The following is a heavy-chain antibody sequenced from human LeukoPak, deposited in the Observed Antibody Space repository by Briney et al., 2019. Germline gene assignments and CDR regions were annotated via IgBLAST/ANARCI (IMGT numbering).Heavy chain of an antibody. Sequence: PSETLSLTCSVYGGSFSGYYWSWIRQPPGKGLEWIGEINHSGSTNYNPSLKSRVTISVDTSKNQFSLKLSSVTAADTAVYYCARGSHYYDSSGYYSYYYYGMDVWGQGTTVAVSS. J-gene: IGHJ6*02. V-gene: IGHV4-34*01. CDR2: INHSGST. CDR3: ARGSHYYDSSGYYSYYYYGMDV. CDR1: GGSFSGYY. D-gene: IGHD3-22*01.